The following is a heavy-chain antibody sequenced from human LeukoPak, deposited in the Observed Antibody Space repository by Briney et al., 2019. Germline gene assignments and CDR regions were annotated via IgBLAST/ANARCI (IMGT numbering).Heavy chain of an antibody. V-gene: IGHV4-39*01. Sequence: SETLSLTCTVSGGSISSNSYYWGWIRQPPGKGLEWIGSIYYSGSPYYNPSLKSRVTISVDTSKNQFSLKVISVTPADTAVYYCARWTTARTGFDYWGQGTLVTVSS. J-gene: IGHJ4*02. CDR1: GGSISSNSYY. D-gene: IGHD3/OR15-3a*01. CDR2: IYYSGSP. CDR3: ARWTTARTGFDY.